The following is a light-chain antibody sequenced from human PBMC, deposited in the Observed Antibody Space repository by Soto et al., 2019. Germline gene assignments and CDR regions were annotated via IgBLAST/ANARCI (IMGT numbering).Light chain of an antibody. CDR1: NIGGRS. CDR2: DDR. J-gene: IGLJ3*02. CDR3: QVWDSSNDHWV. V-gene: IGLV3-21*02. Sequence: SYELTQPPSVSVAPGQTARITCGGSNIGGRSVHWYQQKPGQAPILVVYDDRDRPSGIPERFSGSNSGNTATLTISRVEVGDEADYYCQVWDSSNDHWVFGGGTQLTVL.